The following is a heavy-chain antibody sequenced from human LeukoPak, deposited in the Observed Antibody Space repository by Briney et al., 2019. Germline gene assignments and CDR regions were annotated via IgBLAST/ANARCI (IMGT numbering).Heavy chain of an antibody. CDR2: IKCDGSEK. D-gene: IGHD2-2*01. V-gene: IGHV3-52*01. J-gene: IGHJ3*02. CDR1: GFTFSNSW. Sequence: GGSLRLSWAASGFTFSNSWMHWVCQAPEKGLEGVADIKCDGSEKCYVDSVKGRLPISRDNAKNSLYLQVNSLRAEDMTVYYCVRGVGSSTSCYVRVFDIWGQGTMVTVSS. CDR3: VRGVGSSTSCYVRVFDI.